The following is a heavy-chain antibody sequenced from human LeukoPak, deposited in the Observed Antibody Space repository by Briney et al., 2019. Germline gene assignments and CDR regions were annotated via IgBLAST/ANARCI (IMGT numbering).Heavy chain of an antibody. CDR2: ISGSGIT. CDR3: PKATGYYDY. CDR1: GFTFSSYA. J-gene: IGHJ4*02. V-gene: IGHV3-23*01. D-gene: IGHD1-1*01. Sequence: PGGSLRLSCAASGFTFSSYAMTWVRQAPGKGLEWVSAISGSGITYYADSVKGGFTQARDHSKSALYLHLGHLRAEDTAVYYCPKATGYYDYLGQGTLVTVSS.